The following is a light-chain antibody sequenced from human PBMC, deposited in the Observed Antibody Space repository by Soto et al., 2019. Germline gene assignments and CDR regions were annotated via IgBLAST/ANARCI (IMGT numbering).Light chain of an antibody. V-gene: IGKV3-20*01. Sequence: IRLTQSPGTLSLSHGERATLSCGAIQSVSSSYLAWYQHKPGQAPRLLIYGTSGRATGVPDRFSGSGSGTDFTLTISRLEPEDFAVYYCQQYSRSPSITFGQGTKVDI. J-gene: IGKJ1*01. CDR3: QQYSRSPSIT. CDR2: GTS. CDR1: QSVSSSY.